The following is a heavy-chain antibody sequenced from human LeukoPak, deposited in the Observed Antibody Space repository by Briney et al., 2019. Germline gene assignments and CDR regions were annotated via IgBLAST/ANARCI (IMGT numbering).Heavy chain of an antibody. V-gene: IGHV1-46*01. D-gene: IGHD3-22*01. CDR1: GGTFSSYA. Sequence: ASVKVSCKASGGTFSSYAISWVRQAPGQGLEWMGIINPSGGSTSYAQKFQGRVTMTRDTSTSTVYMELSSLRSEDTAVYYCARRNFYDSSGYFHRWGQGTLVTVSS. CDR3: ARRNFYDSSGYFHR. J-gene: IGHJ4*02. CDR2: INPSGGST.